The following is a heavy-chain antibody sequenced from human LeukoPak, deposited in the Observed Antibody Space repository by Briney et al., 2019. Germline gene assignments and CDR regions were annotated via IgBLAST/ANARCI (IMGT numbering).Heavy chain of an antibody. Sequence: ASVKVSCKASGYTFTGYYMHWVRQAPGQGLEWMGWINPNSGGTNYAQKLQGRVTMTTDTSTSTAYMELRSLRSDDTAVYYCARGGAVAGTANYYYMDVWGKGTTVTVSS. CDR1: GYTFTGYY. J-gene: IGHJ6*03. CDR3: ARGGAVAGTANYYYMDV. CDR2: INPNSGGT. V-gene: IGHV1-2*02. D-gene: IGHD6-19*01.